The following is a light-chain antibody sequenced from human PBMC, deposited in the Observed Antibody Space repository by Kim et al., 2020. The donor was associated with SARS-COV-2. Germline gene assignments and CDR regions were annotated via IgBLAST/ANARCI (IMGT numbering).Light chain of an antibody. J-gene: IGLJ2*01. CDR2: GKD. Sequence: AWGQTVRITCQGDSLRSYYATWYQQKPGQAPKVVIYGKDNRPSGVPDRFSGSSSGNTAYLTITGTQAGDEAYYYCNSRDSNDYVVFGGGTQLTVL. V-gene: IGLV3-19*01. CDR3: NSRDSNDYVV. CDR1: SLRSYY.